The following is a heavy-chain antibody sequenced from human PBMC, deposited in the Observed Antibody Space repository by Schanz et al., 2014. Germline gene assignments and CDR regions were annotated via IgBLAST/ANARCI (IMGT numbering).Heavy chain of an antibody. V-gene: IGHV1-18*01. CDR1: GYTFTSYG. D-gene: IGHD2-2*02. CDR3: AGTYCSSASCYTGYYYMDV. CDR2: ISPYNGNT. Sequence: VQSVHSGTEVQKLGASVKVSCKASGYTFTSYGISWVRQAPGQGLEWMGWISPYNGNTNYAQKLQGRVTMTADTSTSTAYMDLTSLRSEDTAVYYCAGTYCSSASCYTGYYYMDVWGKGTTVTVSS. J-gene: IGHJ6*03.